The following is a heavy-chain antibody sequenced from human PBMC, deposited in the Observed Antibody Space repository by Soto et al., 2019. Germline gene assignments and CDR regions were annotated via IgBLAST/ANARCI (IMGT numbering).Heavy chain of an antibody. Sequence: PGGSLRLSCAAPGFTFSRSGMHWVRQAPGKGLEWVALIWNDGIRKVYVDSVRGRFTTSRDNSKNTLDLQMTSLRAEDTAVYYCARDEDDEANAFDYWGPGTLVTVSS. J-gene: IGHJ4*02. CDR2: IWNDGIRK. V-gene: IGHV3-33*01. D-gene: IGHD3-3*01. CDR1: GFTFSRSG. CDR3: ARDEDDEANAFDY.